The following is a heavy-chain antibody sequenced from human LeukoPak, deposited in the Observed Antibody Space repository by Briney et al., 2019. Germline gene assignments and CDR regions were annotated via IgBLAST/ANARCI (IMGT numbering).Heavy chain of an antibody. V-gene: IGHV3-23*01. D-gene: IGHD3-22*01. Sequence: GGSLRLSCAASGLTFSSYAMSWVRQAPGKGLEWVSAISGSGGSTYYADSVEGRFTISRDNSKNTLYLQMNSLRAEDTAVYYCAKDGEDGLFYYDSSGYGAFDIWGQGTMVTVSS. J-gene: IGHJ3*02. CDR3: AKDGEDGLFYYDSSGYGAFDI. CDR1: GLTFSSYA. CDR2: ISGSGGST.